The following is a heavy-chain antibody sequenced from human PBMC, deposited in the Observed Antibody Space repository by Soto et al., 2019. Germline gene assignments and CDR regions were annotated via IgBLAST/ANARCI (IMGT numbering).Heavy chain of an antibody. D-gene: IGHD1-1*01. V-gene: IGHV4-38-2*02. Sequence: NPSETLSLTCSVSGFAISRGYYWSWVRQPPGKGLEWIGSIYPSVSSYHNPSLATRLRLSIDTSKNQFTLNLTSVTAADTALYFCAREKVGTTFFDNWGQGIQVTVS. CDR1: GFAISRGYY. J-gene: IGHJ4*02. CDR2: IYPSVSS. CDR3: AREKVGTTFFDN.